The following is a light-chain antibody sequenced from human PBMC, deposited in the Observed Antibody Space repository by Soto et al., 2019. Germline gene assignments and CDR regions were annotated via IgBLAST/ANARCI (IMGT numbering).Light chain of an antibody. V-gene: IGLV1-47*02. CDR1: PSNIGSNY. CDR2: SNN. J-gene: IGLJ3*02. CDR3: AAWEDSVNLWL. Sequence: QSVLTQPPSASGIPGQTVTLSCSGSPSNIGSNYVYWYQQLPGTAPKLLIYSNNQRPSGVPDRFSGSKSGTSGSLAISGLRSGDEADYYCAAWEDSVNLWLFGGGTKLTVL.